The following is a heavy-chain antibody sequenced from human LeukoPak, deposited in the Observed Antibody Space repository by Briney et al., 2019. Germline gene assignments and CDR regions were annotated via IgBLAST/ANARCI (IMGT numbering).Heavy chain of an antibody. V-gene: IGHV3-23*01. D-gene: IGHD3-16*01. CDR3: AREPTAAGYVDY. J-gene: IGHJ4*02. CDR2: ISGSGTRT. CDR1: GFTFRTYA. Sequence: GGPLRLSCEASGFTFRTYAMSWVRQAPGKGLEWVSAISGSGTRTYYADSVKGRFTVSRDNSKNTLYLQMNSLRAEDTAIYYCAREPTAAGYVDYWGQGTLATVSS.